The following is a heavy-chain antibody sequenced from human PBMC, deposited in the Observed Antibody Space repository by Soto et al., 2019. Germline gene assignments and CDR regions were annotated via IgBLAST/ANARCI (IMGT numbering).Heavy chain of an antibody. Sequence: QITLKESGPTLVKPTQTLTLTCTFSGFSLSTTGVGVGWIRQPPGKALEWLALIYWDDDKRYNPSLNSRLTITKDTSKNQVVLAMTNMDPVDTATYYCVQSRCGGVCLQSYSSHSYYGLDVWGQGTTVTVSS. J-gene: IGHJ6*02. CDR1: GFSLSTTGVG. CDR3: VQSRCGGVCLQSYSSHSYYGLDV. CDR2: IYWDDDK. V-gene: IGHV2-5*02. D-gene: IGHD2-21*02.